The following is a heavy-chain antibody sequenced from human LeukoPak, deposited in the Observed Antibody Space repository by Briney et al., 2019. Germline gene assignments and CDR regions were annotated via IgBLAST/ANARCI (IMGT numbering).Heavy chain of an antibody. V-gene: IGHV3-23*01. CDR1: GFTFSNYA. CDR3: ARRTITAGGDCLDY. J-gene: IGHJ4*02. Sequence: PGGSRRLSCAASGFTFSNYAMSWVRQAPGKGLEWLSVISGSGGNTHYADSVKGRLTIFRDTSKNTLYLQIDSLTTDDTAIYYCARRTITAGGDCLDYWGQGTLITVSS. D-gene: IGHD2-21*02. CDR2: ISGSGGNT.